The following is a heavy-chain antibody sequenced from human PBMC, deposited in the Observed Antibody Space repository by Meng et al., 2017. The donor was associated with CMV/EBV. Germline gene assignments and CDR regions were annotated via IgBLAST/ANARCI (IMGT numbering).Heavy chain of an antibody. CDR2: ISSSSSTI. Sequence: GSLKISCAASGFTFSSYSMNWVRQAPGKGLEWVSYISSSSSTIYYADSVKGRFTISRDNAKNSLYLQMNSLRAEDTAVYYCARDHCSSTSCYLLYYYYGMDVWGQGTTVTVSS. CDR1: GFTFSSYS. D-gene: IGHD2-2*01. CDR3: ARDHCSSTSCYLLYYYYGMDV. J-gene: IGHJ6*02. V-gene: IGHV3-48*04.